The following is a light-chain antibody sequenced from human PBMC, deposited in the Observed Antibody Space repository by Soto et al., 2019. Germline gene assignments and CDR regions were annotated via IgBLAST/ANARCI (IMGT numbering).Light chain of an antibody. CDR2: EGS. J-gene: IGLJ3*02. CDR3: CSYAGSSTWV. Sequence: QSALTQPASVSVSPGQSITISCTGTSSDVGSYNLVSWYQQHPGKAPKLMIYEGSKRPSGVSNRFSGSKSGNTASLTISGLQAEDEADDYCCSYAGSSTWVFGGGTKLTVL. V-gene: IGLV2-23*01. CDR1: SSDVGSYNL.